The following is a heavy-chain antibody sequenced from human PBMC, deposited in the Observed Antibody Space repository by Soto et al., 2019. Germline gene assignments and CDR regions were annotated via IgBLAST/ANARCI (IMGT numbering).Heavy chain of an antibody. CDR2: IIPILGIA. CDR1: GGTFSSYT. J-gene: IGHJ4*02. D-gene: IGHD3-3*01. Sequence: QVQLVQSGAEVKKPGSSVKVSCKASGGTFSSYTISWVRQAPGQGLEWMGRIIPILGIANYAQKFQGRVTITADKSTSTAYMELSSLRSEDTAVYYGARGRGYSRSYYFDYWGQGTLVTVSS. CDR3: ARGRGYSRSYYFDY. V-gene: IGHV1-69*02.